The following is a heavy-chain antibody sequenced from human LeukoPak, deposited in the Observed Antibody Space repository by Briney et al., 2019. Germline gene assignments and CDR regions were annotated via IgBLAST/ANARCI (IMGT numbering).Heavy chain of an antibody. CDR3: AGYGSRSSYKAFDY. V-gene: IGHV4-59*01. D-gene: IGHD3-10*01. CDR2: VHYAEGS. CDR1: GGSIYSSY. Sequence: PSETLSLTCLVSGGSIYSSYWSRIRQSPGKGLEWIGYVHYAEGSYYNPSLKGRVTLSVDTSKNQFSLRLNSVTAADTAVYYCAGYGSRSSYKAFDYWGQGTLVTVSS. J-gene: IGHJ4*02.